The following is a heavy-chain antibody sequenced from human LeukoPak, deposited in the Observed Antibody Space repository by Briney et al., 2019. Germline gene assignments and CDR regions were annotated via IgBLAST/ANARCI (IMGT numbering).Heavy chain of an antibody. CDR2: IYQSGTT. V-gene: IGHV4-30-2*01. CDR1: GGSISSGAYS. D-gene: IGHD5/OR15-5a*01. CDR3: ARDLRGELDY. J-gene: IGHJ4*02. Sequence: SETLSLTCAVSGGSISSGAYSWSWIRQPPGKGLEWIGYIYQSGTTYYNPSLKSRVTISADRSKNQFSLNLSSVTAADTAVNYCARDLRGELDYWGQGTLVTVSP.